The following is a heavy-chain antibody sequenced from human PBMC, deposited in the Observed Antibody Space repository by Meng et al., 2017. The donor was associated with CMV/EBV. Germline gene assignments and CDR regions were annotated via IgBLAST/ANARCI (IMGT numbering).Heavy chain of an antibody. CDR2: ISSSGSTI. CDR3: ARGNNYDFWSGDAFDI. J-gene: IGHJ3*02. V-gene: IGHV3-11*01. Sequence: GESLKISCAASGFTFSDYYMSWIRQAPGKGLEWVSYISSSGSTIYYADSVKGRFTISRDNATNSLYLQMNSLRAEDTAVYYCARGNNYDFWSGDAFDIWGQGTMVTVSS. CDR1: GFTFSDYY. D-gene: IGHD3-3*01.